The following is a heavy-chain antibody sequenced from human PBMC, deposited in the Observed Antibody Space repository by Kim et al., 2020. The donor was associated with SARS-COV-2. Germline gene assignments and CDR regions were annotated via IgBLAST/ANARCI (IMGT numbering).Heavy chain of an antibody. V-gene: IGHV4-31*03. Sequence: SETLSLTCTVSGGSISSGGYYWSWIRQHPGKGLEWIGYIYYSGSTYYNPSLKSRVTISVDTSKNQFSLKLSSVTAADTAVYYCASVVVPADMDAFDIWGQGTMVTVSS. CDR3: ASVVVPADMDAFDI. J-gene: IGHJ3*02. CDR1: GGSISSGGYY. D-gene: IGHD2-2*01. CDR2: IYYSGST.